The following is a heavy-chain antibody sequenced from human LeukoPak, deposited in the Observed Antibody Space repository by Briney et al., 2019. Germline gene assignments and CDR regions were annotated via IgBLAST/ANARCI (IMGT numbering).Heavy chain of an antibody. CDR3: ARVYGLGGGYYSCYFDY. D-gene: IGHD1-26*01. CDR1: GYTFTSYG. CDR2: ISAYNGNT. Sequence: ASVKVSCKASGYTFTSYGISWVRQAPGQGLEWMGWISAYNGNTNYAQKLQGRVTMTTDTSTSTAYMELRSLRSDDTAVYYCARVYGLGGGYYSCYFDYWGQGTLVTVSS. J-gene: IGHJ4*02. V-gene: IGHV1-18*01.